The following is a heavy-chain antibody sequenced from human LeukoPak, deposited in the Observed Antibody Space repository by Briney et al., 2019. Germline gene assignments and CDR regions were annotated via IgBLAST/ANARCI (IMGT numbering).Heavy chain of an antibody. J-gene: IGHJ5*02. D-gene: IGHD3-16*01. CDR1: GGSISSSSYY. V-gene: IGHV4-39*07. CDR2: IYYSGST. Sequence: PSETLSLTCTVSGGSISSSSYYWGWIRQPPGKGLEWIGSIYYSGSTYYNPSLKSRVTISVDTSKNQFSLKLSSVTAADTAVYYCAREDYYDDLFDPWGQGTLVTVSS. CDR3: AREDYYDDLFDP.